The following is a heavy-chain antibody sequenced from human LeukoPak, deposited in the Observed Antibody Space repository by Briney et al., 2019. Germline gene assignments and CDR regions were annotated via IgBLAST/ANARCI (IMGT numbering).Heavy chain of an antibody. CDR2: ISSSSSYI. V-gene: IGHV3-21*01. D-gene: IGHD4-23*01. Sequence: GGSLRLSCAASGFTFSSYSMNWVRQAPGKGLEWVSSISSSSSYIYYADPVKGRFTISRDNAKNSLYLQMNSLRAEDTAVYYCATSAVVYLLGYWGQGTLVTVSS. J-gene: IGHJ4*02. CDR3: ATSAVVYLLGY. CDR1: GFTFSSYS.